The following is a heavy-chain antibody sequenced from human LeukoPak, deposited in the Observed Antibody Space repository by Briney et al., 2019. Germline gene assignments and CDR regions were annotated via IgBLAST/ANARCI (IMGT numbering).Heavy chain of an antibody. CDR2: IRSTAHGGTI. J-gene: IGHJ4*02. CDR3: ATPYYYDSSAYTAPAY. Sequence: GGSLRLSCAASGFTFGDYAMSWVRQAPGKGLEWVGLIRSTAHGGTIEYAASVKGRFTISRDDSKSIAHLQMNSLKTEDTAIYYCATPYYYDSSAYTAPAYWGQGTLVTVSS. D-gene: IGHD3-22*01. CDR1: GFTFGDYA. V-gene: IGHV3-49*04.